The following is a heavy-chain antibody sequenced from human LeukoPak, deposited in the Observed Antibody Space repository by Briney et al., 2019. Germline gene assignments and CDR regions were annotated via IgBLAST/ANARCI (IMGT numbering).Heavy chain of an antibody. Sequence: GGSLRLSCAASGFTFSSYWMNWARQAPGKGLEWVASINHNGNVNYYVDPVKGRFIISRDNAKNSLYLQMSNLRAEDTAVYFCARGGGLDVWGQGATVTVSS. CDR1: GFTFSSYW. J-gene: IGHJ6*02. V-gene: IGHV3-7*03. D-gene: IGHD3-16*01. CDR2: INHNGNVN. CDR3: ARGGGLDV.